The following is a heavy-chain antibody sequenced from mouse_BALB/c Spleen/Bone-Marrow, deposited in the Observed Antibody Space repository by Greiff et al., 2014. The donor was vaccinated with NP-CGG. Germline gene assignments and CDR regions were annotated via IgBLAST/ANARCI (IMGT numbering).Heavy chain of an antibody. D-gene: IGHD2-14*01. Sequence: VQLQQSGAELVRPGTSVKISCKASGYTLTNYWLGWVRQRPGHGLEWIGDIYPGGIYTNYNEKFKDKATLTADTSSSTAYMQLSSLTSEDSAVYFCAKEDRTEEYYYVMDYWGQGTSVTVSS. CDR1: GYTLTNYW. CDR2: IYPGGIYT. CDR3: AKEDRTEEYYYVMDY. J-gene: IGHJ4*01. V-gene: IGHV1-63*02.